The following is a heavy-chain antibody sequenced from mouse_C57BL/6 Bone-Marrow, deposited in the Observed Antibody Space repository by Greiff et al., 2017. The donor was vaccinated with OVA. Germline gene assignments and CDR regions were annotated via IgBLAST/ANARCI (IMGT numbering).Heavy chain of an antibody. CDR3: ARDKGLLPFAY. CDR1: GFTFSSYA. V-gene: IGHV5-4*01. J-gene: IGHJ3*01. D-gene: IGHD2-3*01. CDR2: ISDDGSYT. Sequence: EVKLVESGGGLVKPGGSLKLSCAASGFTFSSYAMSWVRQTPEKRLEWVATISDDGSYTYYPDNVKGRFTISRDNAKNNLYLQMSHLKSEDTAMYYCARDKGLLPFAYWGQGTLVTVSA.